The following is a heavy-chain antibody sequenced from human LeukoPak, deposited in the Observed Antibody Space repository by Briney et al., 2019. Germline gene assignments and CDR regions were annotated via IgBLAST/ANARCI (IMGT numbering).Heavy chain of an antibody. CDR2: IYYSGST. Sequence: SETLSLTCTVAGGSISGYYWSWIRQPPGKGLEWIGYIYYSGSTNYNPSLKSRVTISVDTSKNQFSLKLSSVTAADTAVYYCARGTMMVGPWGQGTLVTVSS. D-gene: IGHD3-22*01. CDR3: ARGTMMVGP. CDR1: GGSISGYY. J-gene: IGHJ5*02. V-gene: IGHV4-59*01.